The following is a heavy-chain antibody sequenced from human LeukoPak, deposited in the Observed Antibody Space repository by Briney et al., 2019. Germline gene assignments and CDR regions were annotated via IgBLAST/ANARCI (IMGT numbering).Heavy chain of an antibody. Sequence: PGGSLRLSCAASGFTFATSWVDWVRQAPGKGLEWVANIKGDGSETYYGDSAKGRFTVLRDNVKNSLYLQMDSLRVEDTAIYYCAKSLDYWGQGTLVTVSS. V-gene: IGHV3-7*01. CDR1: GFTFATSW. CDR2: IKGDGSET. J-gene: IGHJ4*02. CDR3: AKSLDY.